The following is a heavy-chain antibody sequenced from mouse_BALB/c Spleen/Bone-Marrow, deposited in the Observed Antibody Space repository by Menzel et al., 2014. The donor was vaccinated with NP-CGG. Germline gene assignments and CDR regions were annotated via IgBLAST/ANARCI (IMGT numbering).Heavy chain of an antibody. CDR3: ARLHYSGLSAY. J-gene: IGHJ3*01. CDR1: GFDFSRYW. Sequence: EVKLMESGGGLVQPGGSLKLSCAASGFDFSRYWMSWVRQAPGKGLEWIGEINPDSSTINYKPSLKDKFIISRDNAKKTLYLQMNKVRSEDAALYYCARLHYSGLSAYWGQGTLVTVSA. V-gene: IGHV4-1*02. D-gene: IGHD1-2*01. CDR2: INPDSSTI.